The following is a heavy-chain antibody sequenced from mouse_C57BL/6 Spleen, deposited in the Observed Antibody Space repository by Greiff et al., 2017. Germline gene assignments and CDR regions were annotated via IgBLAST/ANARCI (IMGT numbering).Heavy chain of an antibody. CDR2: IRSKSNNYAT. V-gene: IGHV10-1*01. CDR1: GFCFNTSA. Sequence: VMLVESGGGLVQPKGSLKLSCAASGFCFNTSAMNLVRQASGKCLEWVARIRSKSNNYATFYADSVKDRFTIARDDSESMLYLQMNNLKPKDTAMYYCVSTYYDYEDYAMDYWGQGTSVTVSS. D-gene: IGHD2-4*01. CDR3: VSTYYDYEDYAMDY. J-gene: IGHJ4*01.